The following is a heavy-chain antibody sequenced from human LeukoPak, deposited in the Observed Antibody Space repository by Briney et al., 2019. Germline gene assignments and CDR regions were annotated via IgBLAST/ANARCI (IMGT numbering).Heavy chain of an antibody. J-gene: IGHJ4*02. CDR2: IIPILGIA. CDR3: ARGPGARVGATSDY. CDR1: GGTFSSYA. V-gene: IGHV1-69*04. D-gene: IGHD1-26*01. Sequence: SVKVSCKASGGTFSSYAISWVRQAPGQGLEWMGRIIPILGIANYAQKFQGRVTITADKSTSTAYMELSSLRSEDTAVYYCARGPGARVGATSDYWGQGTLVTVSS.